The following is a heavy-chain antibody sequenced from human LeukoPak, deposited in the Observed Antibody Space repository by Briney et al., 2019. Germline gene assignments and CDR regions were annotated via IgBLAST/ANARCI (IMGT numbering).Heavy chain of an antibody. D-gene: IGHD3-22*01. CDR1: GYTFTSYY. CDR2: INPSGGST. V-gene: IGHV1-46*01. CDR3: ARDPYYYDSSGYKHTPLDY. Sequence: ASVKVSCKASGYTFTSYYMHWVRQAPGQGLEWMGIINPSGGSTSYAQKFQGRVTMTRDTSTSTVYMELSSLRSEDTAVYYCARDPYYYDSSGYKHTPLDYWGQGTLVTVSS. J-gene: IGHJ4*02.